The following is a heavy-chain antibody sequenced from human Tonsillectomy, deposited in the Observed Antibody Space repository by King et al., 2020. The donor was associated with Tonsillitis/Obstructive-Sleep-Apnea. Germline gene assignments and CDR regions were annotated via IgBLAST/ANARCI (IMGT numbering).Heavy chain of an antibody. D-gene: IGHD3-3*01. CDR1: GFTFSGSA. V-gene: IGHV3-73*01. Sequence: VQLVESGGGLVQPGGSLKLSCAASGFTFSGSAMHWVRQASGKGLEWVGRIRSKANSYATAYAASVKGRFTISRDDSKNTAYLQMNRLKTEDTAVYYCTRDFWSGYYPDDAFDIWGQGTMVTVSS. J-gene: IGHJ3*02. CDR3: TRDFWSGYYPDDAFDI. CDR2: IRSKANSYAT.